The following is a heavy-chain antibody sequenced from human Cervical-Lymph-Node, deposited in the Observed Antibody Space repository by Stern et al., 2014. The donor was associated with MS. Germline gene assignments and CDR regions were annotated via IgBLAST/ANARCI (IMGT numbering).Heavy chain of an antibody. Sequence: VHLVESGADVKKPGSAVRVSCKASGGVSWLRQAPGQGLEYMGGIIRLVGTAHYAQRFQGRLTITADTSRNTTYMELRSLRSDDTAVYYCARGTGDNWFDPWGQGTLVSVSS. V-gene: IGHV1-69*06. CDR1: GGV. J-gene: IGHJ5*02. CDR2: IIRLVGTA. CDR3: ARGTGDNWFDP. D-gene: IGHD3-10*01.